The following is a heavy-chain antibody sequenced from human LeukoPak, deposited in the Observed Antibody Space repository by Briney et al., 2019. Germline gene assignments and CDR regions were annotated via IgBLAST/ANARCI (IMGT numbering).Heavy chain of an antibody. V-gene: IGHV1-18*01. D-gene: IGHD1-7*01. CDR3: ARIHITGTTGDDE. Sequence: ASVKVSCKASGYTFTSYGISWVRQAPGQGLEWMGWIIAYNGNTNYAQKLQGRVTMTTDTSTSTAYMGLRSLRSDDTAVYYCARIHITGTTGDDEWGQGTLVTVSS. CDR2: IIAYNGNT. CDR1: GYTFTSYG. J-gene: IGHJ4*02.